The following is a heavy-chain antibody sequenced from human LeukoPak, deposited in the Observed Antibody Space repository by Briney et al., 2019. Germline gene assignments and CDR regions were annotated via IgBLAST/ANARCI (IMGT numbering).Heavy chain of an antibody. Sequence: GGSLRLSCAASGFTFSTYSMNWVRQAPGKWLERVSSISSSSSYIYYADSVKGRFTISRDNAKNSLYLQMNSLRVEDTAVYYCPRDLAPIGSYNWYDPWGQGTLVTVSS. V-gene: IGHV3-21*01. J-gene: IGHJ5*02. CDR1: GFTFSTYS. D-gene: IGHD5/OR15-5a*01. CDR2: ISSSSSYI. CDR3: PRDLAPIGSYNWYDP.